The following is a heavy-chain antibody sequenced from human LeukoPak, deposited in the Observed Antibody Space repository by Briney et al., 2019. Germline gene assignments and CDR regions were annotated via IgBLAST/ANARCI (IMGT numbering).Heavy chain of an antibody. CDR1: GGSISGNY. CDR2: VHTSGST. D-gene: IGHD6-19*01. Sequence: SETLSLTCDVSGGSISGNYWSWIRQPAGKGLEWVGRVHTSGSTNYNPSLKSRVTLSQDTSKNQFYLRLTSVTAADTAVYYCARADSSGWYVIDYWGQGTLVTVSS. V-gene: IGHV4-4*07. CDR3: ARADSSGWYVIDY. J-gene: IGHJ4*02.